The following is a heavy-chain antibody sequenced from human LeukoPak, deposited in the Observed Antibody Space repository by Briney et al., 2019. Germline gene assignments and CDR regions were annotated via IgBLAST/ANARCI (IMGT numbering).Heavy chain of an antibody. Sequence: KPSETLSLTCTVSGGSISSYYWSWIRQPAGKGLEWIGRIYTSGSTNYNPSLKSRVTMSVDTSKNQFSLKLSSVTAADTAVYYCVRQDVVVITAATYYYGMDVWGQGTTVTVSS. D-gene: IGHD2-2*01. CDR2: IYTSGST. CDR3: VRQDVVVITAATYYYGMDV. CDR1: GGSISSYY. J-gene: IGHJ6*02. V-gene: IGHV4-4*07.